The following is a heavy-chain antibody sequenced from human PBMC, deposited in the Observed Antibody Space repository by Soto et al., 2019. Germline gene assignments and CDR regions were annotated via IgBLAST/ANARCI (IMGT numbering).Heavy chain of an antibody. CDR3: ARMAPFYCSGGSCYPTYGMDV. CDR1: GFTFSSYA. CDR2: ISYDGSNK. D-gene: IGHD2-15*01. J-gene: IGHJ6*02. Sequence: QVQLVESGGGVVQPGRSLRLSCAASGFTFSSYAMHWVRQAPGKGLEWVAVISYDGSNKYYADSVKGRFTISRDNSKNTLYLQMTSLRAEDTAVYYCARMAPFYCSGGSCYPTYGMDVWGQGTTVTVSS. V-gene: IGHV3-30-3*01.